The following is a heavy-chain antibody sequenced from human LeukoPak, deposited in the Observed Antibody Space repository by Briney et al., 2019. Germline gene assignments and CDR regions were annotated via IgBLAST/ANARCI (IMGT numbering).Heavy chain of an antibody. J-gene: IGHJ4*02. Sequence: GGSLRLSCAASGFTFSSYGMHWVRRAPGKGLEWVAVISYDGSNKYYADSVKGRFTISRDNSKNTLYLQMNSLRAEDTAVYYCARDPYSSSSFWGQGTLVTVSS. CDR3: ARDPYSSSSF. CDR1: GFTFSSYG. D-gene: IGHD6-6*01. CDR2: ISYDGSNK. V-gene: IGHV3-30*03.